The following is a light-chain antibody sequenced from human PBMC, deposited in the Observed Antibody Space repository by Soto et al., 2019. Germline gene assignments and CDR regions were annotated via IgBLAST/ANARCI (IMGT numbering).Light chain of an antibody. CDR1: QGVTTN. V-gene: IGKV3-15*01. CDR2: DVS. CDR3: QQYNNWTFS. J-gene: IGKJ5*01. Sequence: EIVMTQSPATLSVSPGERVTLSCRAGQGVTTNFAWYQQKSGQSPRLLIYDVSSRATGVPSRFSGTGSETDFTLTISGLQSEDSAIYFCQQYNNWTFSFGPGTRLEIK.